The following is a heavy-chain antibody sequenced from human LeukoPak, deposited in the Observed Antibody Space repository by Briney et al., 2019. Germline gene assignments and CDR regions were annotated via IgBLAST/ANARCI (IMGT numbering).Heavy chain of an antibody. CDR1: GGSFSGYY. D-gene: IGHD6-6*01. V-gene: IGHV4-34*01. CDR2: INHSGST. J-gene: IGHJ5*02. CDR3: ARVKYSSSSWFDP. Sequence: PSETLSLTCAVYGGSFSGYYWSWIRQPPGKGLEWIGEINHSGSTNYNPSLKGRVTISVDTSKNQFSLKLSSVTAADTAVYYCARVKYSSSSWFDPWGQGTLVTVSS.